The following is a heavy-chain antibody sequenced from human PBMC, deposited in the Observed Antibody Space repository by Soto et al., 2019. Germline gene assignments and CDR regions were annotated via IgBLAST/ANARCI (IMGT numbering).Heavy chain of an antibody. CDR2: INPSGGST. CDR3: ARVYCSGGSCYSIDY. Sequence: QVQLVQSGAEVKKPGASVKVSCKASGYTFTSYFMHWVRQAPGQGLEWMGIINPSGGSTSYAQKFQGRVTMTRDTSTSTVYMELSSLRSEDTAVYNCARVYCSGGSCYSIDYWGQGTLVTVSS. J-gene: IGHJ4*02. V-gene: IGHV1-46*03. CDR1: GYTFTSYF. D-gene: IGHD2-15*01.